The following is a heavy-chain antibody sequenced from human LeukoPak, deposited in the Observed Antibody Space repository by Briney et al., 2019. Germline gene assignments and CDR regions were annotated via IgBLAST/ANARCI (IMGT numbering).Heavy chain of an antibody. J-gene: IGHJ4*02. V-gene: IGHV4-34*01. CDR1: GGSFSGYY. CDR3: ARDEDGYDEFDY. D-gene: IGHD5-12*01. Sequence: PSETLSLTCAVYGGSFSGYYWSWIRQPPGKGLEWIGEINHSGSTNYNPSLKSRVTMSVDTSKNQFSLKLSSVTAADTAVYYCARDEDGYDEFDYWGQGTLVTVSS. CDR2: INHSGST.